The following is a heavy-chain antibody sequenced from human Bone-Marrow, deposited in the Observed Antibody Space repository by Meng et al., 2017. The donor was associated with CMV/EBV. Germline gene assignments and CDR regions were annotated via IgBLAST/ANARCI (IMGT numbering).Heavy chain of an antibody. D-gene: IGHD6-13*01. J-gene: IGHJ5*02. Sequence: ASVKVSCKASGYTFSSYGISWVRQAPGQGLEWMGWISAYNGNTNFAQKLQGRVTMTTDTSTSTAYLELSRLRSDDTAVYYCARCIAEEVNWFDPWGQGTLVTVSS. CDR3: ARCIAEEVNWFDP. CDR1: GYTFSSYG. CDR2: ISAYNGNT. V-gene: IGHV1-18*01.